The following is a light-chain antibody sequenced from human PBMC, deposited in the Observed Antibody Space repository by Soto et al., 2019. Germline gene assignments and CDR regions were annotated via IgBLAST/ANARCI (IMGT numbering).Light chain of an antibody. CDR3: SSYTSSSTPCV. Sequence: QSALTQPASVYGSPGQSITISCTGTSSDIGGFNYVSWHRQHPGKAPKLMIYEVTNRPSGVPNRFSGSKSGNTASLTISGLQAEDEADYYCSSYTSSSTPCVFGTGTKVTVL. CDR2: EVT. CDR1: SSDIGGFNY. V-gene: IGLV2-14*01. J-gene: IGLJ1*01.